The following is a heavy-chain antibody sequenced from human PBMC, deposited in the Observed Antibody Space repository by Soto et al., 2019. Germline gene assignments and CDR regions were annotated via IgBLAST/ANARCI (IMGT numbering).Heavy chain of an antibody. J-gene: IGHJ5*02. CDR1: GGSFNNYY. CDR3: TRDGLGSGSYYQFDP. V-gene: IGHV4-59*01. D-gene: IGHD3-10*01. CDR2: INHSGNT. Sequence: SETLSLTCTVSGGSFNNYYWSWMRQPPGKRLEWIGYINHSGNTNYNPSLESRATISVDTSRSQFSLKLTSVTAADAAVYYCTRDGLGSGSYYQFDPWGQGILVTVSS.